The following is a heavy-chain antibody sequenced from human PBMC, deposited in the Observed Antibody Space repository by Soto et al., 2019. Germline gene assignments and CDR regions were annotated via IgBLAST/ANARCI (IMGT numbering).Heavy chain of an antibody. Sequence: QVQLVESGGGVVQPGRSLRLSCAASGFTFSSYGMHWVRQAPGKGLEWVAVISYDGSNKYYADSVKGRFTISRDNSKNTLYLQMNSLRAEDTAVYYCAQSYSSSRPPFDYWGQGTLVTVSS. V-gene: IGHV3-30*18. CDR1: GFTFSSYG. J-gene: IGHJ4*02. CDR2: ISYDGSNK. CDR3: AQSYSSSRPPFDY. D-gene: IGHD6-6*01.